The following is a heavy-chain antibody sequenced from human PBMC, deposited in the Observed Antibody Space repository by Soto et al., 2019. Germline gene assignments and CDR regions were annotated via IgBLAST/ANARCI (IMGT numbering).Heavy chain of an antibody. J-gene: IGHJ4*02. V-gene: IGHV4-34*01. CDR2: INHSGST. CDR1: GGSISSYY. Sequence: SETLSLTCTVSGGSISSYYWTWIRQPPGTGLEWIGEINHSGSTNYNPSLKSRVTISVDTSKNQFSLKLSSVTAADTAVYYCARWDCSGGSCYPGVYDYWGQGTLVTVSS. CDR3: ARWDCSGGSCYPGVYDY. D-gene: IGHD2-15*01.